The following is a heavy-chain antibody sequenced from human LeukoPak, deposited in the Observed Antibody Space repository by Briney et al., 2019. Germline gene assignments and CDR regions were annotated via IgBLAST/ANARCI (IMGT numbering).Heavy chain of an antibody. D-gene: IGHD3-9*01. CDR1: GFTFSSYW. V-gene: IGHV3-7*01. Sequence: GGSLTLSCAASGFTFSSYWMSWVRQAPGKGLEWVANIKQDGSEKYYVDSVKGRFTISRDNAKNSLYLQMKSLRAEDTAVYYCAREDNFDWLTNWGQGTLVTVSS. CDR3: AREDNFDWLTN. J-gene: IGHJ4*02. CDR2: IKQDGSEK.